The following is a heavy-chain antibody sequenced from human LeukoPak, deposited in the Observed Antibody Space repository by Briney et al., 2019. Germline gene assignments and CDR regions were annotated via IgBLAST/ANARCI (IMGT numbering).Heavy chain of an antibody. CDR3: ARHKGYCSSTSLACQLDY. D-gene: IGHD2-2*01. CDR1: GGSISSSSYY. Sequence: SETLSLTCTVSGGSISSSSYYWGWIRQPPGKGPEWIGSIYYSGSTYYNPSLKSRLTISVDTSTNQFSLNLSSVTAADTAVYYCARHKGYCSSTSLACQLDYWGQGTLVTVSS. CDR2: IYYSGST. J-gene: IGHJ4*02. V-gene: IGHV4-39*07.